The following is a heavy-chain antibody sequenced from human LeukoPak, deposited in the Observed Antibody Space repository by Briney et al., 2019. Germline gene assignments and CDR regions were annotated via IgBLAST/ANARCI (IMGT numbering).Heavy chain of an antibody. CDR2: ISSSSSYI. V-gene: IGHV3-21*01. CDR1: GFTFSNYN. D-gene: IGHD3-9*01. CDR3: ARGRSYYDILTGPSS. J-gene: IGHJ6*02. Sequence: GGSLRLSCAASGFTFSNYNMNWVRQAPGKGLEWVSSISSSSSYIYYADSVKGRFTISRDNAKNSLYLQMNSLRAEDTAVYYCARGRSYYDILTGPSSWGQGTTVTVSS.